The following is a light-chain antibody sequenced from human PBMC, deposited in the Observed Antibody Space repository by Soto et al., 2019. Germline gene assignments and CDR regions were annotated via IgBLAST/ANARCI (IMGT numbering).Light chain of an antibody. CDR3: QQYGSSPPIT. V-gene: IGKV3-20*01. Sequence: EIVLTQSPGTLSFSTGERATLSCRAIQSVSSSYLAWYQQKPGQAPRLLIYGASSRATGIPDRFSGSGSGTDFTLTISRLEPEDFAVYYCQQYGSSPPITFGQGTHWRL. J-gene: IGKJ5*01. CDR1: QSVSSSY. CDR2: GAS.